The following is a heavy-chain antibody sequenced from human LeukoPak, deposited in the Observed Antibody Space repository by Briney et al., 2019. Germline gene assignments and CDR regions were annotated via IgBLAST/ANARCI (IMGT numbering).Heavy chain of an antibody. CDR3: ARDLGSPTAFDI. CDR2: IYSSGRT. Sequence: NTSETLSLTCFVSGGSISNTASYWSWIRQHPGKGLEWIGYIYSSGRTYFNPSLRGRLFMSVDTSNNQFSLKLSSVTAADTAVYYCARDLGSPTAFDIWGQGTMVTVSS. V-gene: IGHV4-31*03. CDR1: GGSISNTASY. J-gene: IGHJ3*02.